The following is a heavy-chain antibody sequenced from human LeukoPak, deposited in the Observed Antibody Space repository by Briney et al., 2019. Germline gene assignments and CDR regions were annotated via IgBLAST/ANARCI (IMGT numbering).Heavy chain of an antibody. CDR3: ARGADYDAFDI. J-gene: IGHJ3*02. D-gene: IGHD3-16*01. Sequence: SETLSLTCTVSGGSISSYYWSWIRQPPGKGLEWIGYIYHSGSTYYNPSLKSRVTISVDRSKNQFSLKLSSVTAADTAVYYCARGADYDAFDIWGQGTMVTVSS. V-gene: IGHV4-59*12. CDR2: IYHSGST. CDR1: GGSISSYY.